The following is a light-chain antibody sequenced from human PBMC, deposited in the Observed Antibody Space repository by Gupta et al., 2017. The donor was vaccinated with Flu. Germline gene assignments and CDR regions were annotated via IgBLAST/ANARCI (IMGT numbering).Light chain of an antibody. CDR3: SSYTSGSTTRTV. CDR2: EVS. Sequence: QSALTQPASVSGAHGQSITISCTGTSSNVGGYRYISLYRQYPGQAPNLLPYEVSNRHSGVSNRFSGSKSGDTASLTISGLQAEDEADYYCSSYTSGSTTRTVFGRGTKVTVL. V-gene: IGLV2-14*01. J-gene: IGLJ1*01. CDR1: SSNVGGYRY.